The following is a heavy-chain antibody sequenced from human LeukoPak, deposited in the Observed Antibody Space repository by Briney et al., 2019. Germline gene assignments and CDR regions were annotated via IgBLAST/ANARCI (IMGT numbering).Heavy chain of an antibody. V-gene: IGHV3-21*01. CDR1: GFTFISYS. J-gene: IGHJ3*02. CDR2: LSSSSTYI. CDR3: ARDVYGLYGFDI. Sequence: GGPLRLSCSPSGFTFISYSTIWVRQAPGKGLEWVSSLSSSSTYIYYADSVKGRFTLSRDNAQNSPYLQMHSLRGEGTAVYSCARDVYGLYGFDIWGQGTMVTVSS. D-gene: IGHD4-17*01.